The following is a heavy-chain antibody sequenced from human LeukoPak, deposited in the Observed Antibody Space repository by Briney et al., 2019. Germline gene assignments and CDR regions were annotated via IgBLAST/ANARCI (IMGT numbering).Heavy chain of an antibody. CDR1: GGSFIGFH. D-gene: IGHD3-10*01. V-gene: IGHV4-34*01. J-gene: IGHJ6*03. CDR3: ARPAGKYYYGSGLYYMDV. CDR2: INHSGST. Sequence: SSETLSLTCAVYGGSFIGFHWNWIRQTPGKGLEWIGDINHSGSTNYNPSLKSRVTISVDTSKNQFSLKLSSVTAADTAVYYCARPAGKYYYGSGLYYMDVWGKGTTVTISS.